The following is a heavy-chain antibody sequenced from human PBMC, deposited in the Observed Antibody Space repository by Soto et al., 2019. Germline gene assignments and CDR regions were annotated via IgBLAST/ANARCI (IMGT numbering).Heavy chain of an antibody. Sequence: GGSLRLSCAASGFTFSSYAMSWVRQAPGKGLEWVSAISGSGGSTYYADSVKGRFTISRDNSKNTLYLQMNSLRAEDTAVYYCAKDKRLGWFDSGWIYYYGMDVWGQGTTVTVSS. V-gene: IGHV3-23*01. CDR2: ISGSGGST. J-gene: IGHJ6*02. CDR1: GFTFSSYA. D-gene: IGHD6-19*01. CDR3: AKDKRLGWFDSGWIYYYGMDV.